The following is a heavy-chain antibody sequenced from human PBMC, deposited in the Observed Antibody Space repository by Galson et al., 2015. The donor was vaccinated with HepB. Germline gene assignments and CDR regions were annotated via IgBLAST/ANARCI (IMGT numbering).Heavy chain of an antibody. D-gene: IGHD2-15*01. CDR3: ARHVGESGSYGMDV. J-gene: IGHJ6*02. Sequence: SETLSLTCTVSGGSINSLSYYWSWIRQPPGRGLEWIGSIYYTGTTYYNPSLKSRVTIFLHTSKNHFSLKLRSVTAGDTAVYYCARHVGESGSYGMDVWGQGTTVSVSS. CDR1: GGSINSLSYY. CDR2: IYYTGTT. V-gene: IGHV4-39*01.